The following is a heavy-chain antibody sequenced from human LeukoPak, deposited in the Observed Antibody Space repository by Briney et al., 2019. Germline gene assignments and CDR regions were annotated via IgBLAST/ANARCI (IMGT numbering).Heavy chain of an antibody. CDR1: GFTFSSFA. J-gene: IGHJ6*02. Sequence: GALRLSCAASGFTFSSFAMSWVRQAPGRGLEWVSSISSSSSYIYYADSVKGRFTISRDNAKNSLSLQMNSLRAEDTAVYYCARAMDTDGMDVWGQGTTVTVSS. CDR2: ISSSSSYI. D-gene: IGHD5-18*01. V-gene: IGHV3-21*01. CDR3: ARAMDTDGMDV.